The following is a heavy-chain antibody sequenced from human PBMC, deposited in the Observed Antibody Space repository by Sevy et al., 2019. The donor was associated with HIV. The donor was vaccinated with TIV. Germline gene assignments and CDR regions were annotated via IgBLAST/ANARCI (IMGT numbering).Heavy chain of an antibody. Sequence: SETLSLTCTVSGGSISSSSYYWGWIRQPPGKGLEGIGSIYYSGSTYYNPSLKSRVTISVDTSKNQFSLMLSSVTAADTAVYYCASQGGARSAFDIWGQGTMVTVSS. CDR3: ASQGGARSAFDI. D-gene: IGHD1-26*01. CDR1: GGSISSSSYY. V-gene: IGHV4-39*01. CDR2: IYYSGST. J-gene: IGHJ3*02.